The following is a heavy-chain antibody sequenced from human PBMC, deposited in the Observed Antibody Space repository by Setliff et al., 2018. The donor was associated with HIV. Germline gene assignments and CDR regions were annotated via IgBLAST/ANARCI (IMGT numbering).Heavy chain of an antibody. CDR3: ARGTYYYDSSGYYPPGY. CDR2: VYHSGGT. Sequence: PSETLSLTCTVSGDYIGSRAYYWAWIRQSPGKGLEWIGNVYHSGGTDYNPSLKSRVTISVDTSKNQFSLKLSSVTAADTAVYYCARGTYYYDSSGYYPPGYWGQGTLVTVSS. D-gene: IGHD3-22*01. V-gene: IGHV4-39*01. CDR1: GDYIGSRAYY. J-gene: IGHJ4*02.